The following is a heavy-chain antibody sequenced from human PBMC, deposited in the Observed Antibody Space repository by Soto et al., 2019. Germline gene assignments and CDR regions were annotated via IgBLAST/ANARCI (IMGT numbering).Heavy chain of an antibody. CDR3: ARVPTP. CDR1: GGSISSSSYF. J-gene: IGHJ5*02. CDR2: IYYSGST. Sequence: ASESLSLTCSVSGGSISSSSYFWGWIRQPPGKGLEWIGSIYYSGSTYYNPSLKSRVTVSVDTSKNQFSLKLSSVTAADMAVYYCARVPTPWGQGTLVTVSS. V-gene: IGHV4-39*01. D-gene: IGHD2-2*01.